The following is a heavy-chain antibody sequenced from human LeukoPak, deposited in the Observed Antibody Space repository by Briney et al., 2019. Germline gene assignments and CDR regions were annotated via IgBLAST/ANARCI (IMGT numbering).Heavy chain of an antibody. Sequence: SETLSLTCTVSGYSISSGYYWGWIRQPPGKGLEWIGSIYHSGSTYYNPSLKSRVTISVDTSKNQFPLKLSSVTAADTAVYYCARGRSRITMVRGVTYYFDYWGQGTLVTVSS. CDR1: GYSISSGYY. V-gene: IGHV4-38-2*02. J-gene: IGHJ4*02. D-gene: IGHD3-10*01. CDR3: ARGRSRITMVRGVTYYFDY. CDR2: IYHSGST.